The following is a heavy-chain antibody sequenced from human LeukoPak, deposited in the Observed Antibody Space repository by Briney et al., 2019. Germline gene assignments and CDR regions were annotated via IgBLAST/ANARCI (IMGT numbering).Heavy chain of an antibody. CDR3: ARGHYGDYVSDY. CDR2: MNPNSGNT. Sequence: ASVKVSCKASGYTFTSHDINWVRQATGQGLEWMGWMNPNSGNTGYAQKFQGRVTITRNTSISTAYMELSSLRSEDTAVYYCARGHYGDYVSDYWGQGTLVTVSS. D-gene: IGHD4-17*01. J-gene: IGHJ4*02. CDR1: GYTFTSHD. V-gene: IGHV1-8*03.